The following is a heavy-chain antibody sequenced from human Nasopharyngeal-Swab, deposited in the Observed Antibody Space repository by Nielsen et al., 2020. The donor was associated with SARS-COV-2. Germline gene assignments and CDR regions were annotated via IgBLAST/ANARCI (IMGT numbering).Heavy chain of an antibody. J-gene: IGHJ4*02. D-gene: IGHD5-18*01. CDR2: INPSGGST. CDR1: GYTFTNHF. Sequence: ASVQVSCKASGYTFTNHFMHWVRQAPGQGLEWMGMINPSGGSTGYAQNFQGRVTVTRDTSTSTVYMELSSLSSDDTAVYYCARGYSYGLAYWGQGTLVTVSP. CDR3: ARGYSYGLAY. V-gene: IGHV1-46*01.